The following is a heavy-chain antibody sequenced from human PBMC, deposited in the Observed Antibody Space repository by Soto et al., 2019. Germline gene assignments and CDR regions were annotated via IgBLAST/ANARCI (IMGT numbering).Heavy chain of an antibody. CDR1: GYTFTSYA. Sequence: QVQLVQSGAEEKKPGASVKVSCKASGYTFTSYAMHWVRQAPGQRLEWMGWINAGNGNTKYSQKFQGRVTITRDTSASTAYMELSILRSEDTAVYYCARGITRPTPLDYWGQGTLVTVSS. D-gene: IGHD1-20*01. CDR3: ARGITRPTPLDY. J-gene: IGHJ4*02. CDR2: INAGNGNT. V-gene: IGHV1-3*05.